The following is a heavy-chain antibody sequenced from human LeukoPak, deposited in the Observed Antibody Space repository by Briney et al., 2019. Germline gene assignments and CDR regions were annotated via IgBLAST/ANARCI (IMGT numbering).Heavy chain of an antibody. CDR2: INPNTGVT. CDR3: ARDRTTVTTGYYGMDV. CDR1: GYTFTGYY. V-gene: IGHV1-2*02. D-gene: IGHD4-17*01. Sequence: GASVKVSCKASGYTFTGYYMHWVRQAPGQGLELIGWINPNTGVTNYAQKFQGRVTLTRDTSIITAYMKLTRLRSDDTAVYYCARDRTTVTTGYYGMDVWGQGTTVTVSS. J-gene: IGHJ6*02.